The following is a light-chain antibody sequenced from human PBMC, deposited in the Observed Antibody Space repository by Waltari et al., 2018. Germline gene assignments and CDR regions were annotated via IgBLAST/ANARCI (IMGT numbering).Light chain of an antibody. CDR3: QSYDSSLSAWV. Sequence: QSILTQPPSVSGAPGQRVTISCTGTSSNIGAGYDVHWYQQLPGTAPNLLIFGNNNWPSGVPDRFSGSKSDTSASLAITGLQAEDEADYYCQSYDSSLSAWVFGGGTKVTVL. J-gene: IGLJ3*02. CDR1: SSNIGAGYD. CDR2: GNN. V-gene: IGLV1-40*01.